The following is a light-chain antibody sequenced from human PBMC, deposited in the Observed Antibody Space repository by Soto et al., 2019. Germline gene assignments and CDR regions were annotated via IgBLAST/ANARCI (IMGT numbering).Light chain of an antibody. CDR1: QSVSSK. CDR3: QHYDEWPWT. CDR2: GAS. J-gene: IGKJ1*01. V-gene: IGKV3-15*01. Sequence: EIVLTQSPGTLSFSPGERAALSCRASQSVSSKVAWYQQKPGQAPRLLIFGASTRAAGIPARFSGSGSGTDFTLTISSLQSEDFAVYHCQHYDEWPWTFGQGTKVDIK.